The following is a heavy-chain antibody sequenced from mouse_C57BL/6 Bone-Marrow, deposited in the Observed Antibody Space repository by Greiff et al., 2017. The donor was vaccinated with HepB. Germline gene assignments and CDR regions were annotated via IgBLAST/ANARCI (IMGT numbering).Heavy chain of an antibody. D-gene: IGHD1-1*01. Sequence: QVHVKQPGTELVKPGASVKLSCKASGYTFTSYWMHWVKQRPGQGLEWIGNINPSNGGTNYNEKFKSKATLTVDKSSSTAYMQLSSLTSEDSAVYYCASPHYYGSSYFDYWGQGTTLTVSS. CDR1: GYTFTSYW. CDR3: ASPHYYGSSYFDY. CDR2: INPSNGGT. J-gene: IGHJ2*01. V-gene: IGHV1-53*01.